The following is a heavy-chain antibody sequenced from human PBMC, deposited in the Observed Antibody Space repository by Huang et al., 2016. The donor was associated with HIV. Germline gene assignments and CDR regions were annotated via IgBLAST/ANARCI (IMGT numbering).Heavy chain of an antibody. CDR1: GYTFSSYG. V-gene: IGHV1-18*01. CDR3: ARDPFGITGTTAGPFDY. CDR2: ISDYNGNT. D-gene: IGHD1-7*01. Sequence: QVQLVQSGAEVKKPGASVKVSCKASGYTFSSYGISWVRQAPGQGLGWMGWISDYNGNTNSAQRLQGRVTMTTDTSTSTAYMEVRTLRSDDTAVYYCARDPFGITGTTAGPFDYWGQGTLVTVSS. J-gene: IGHJ4*02.